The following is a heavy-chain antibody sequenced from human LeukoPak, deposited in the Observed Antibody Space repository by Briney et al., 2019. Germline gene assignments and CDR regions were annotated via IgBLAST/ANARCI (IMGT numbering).Heavy chain of an antibody. CDR2: IRPDSGGT. J-gene: IGHJ4*02. V-gene: IGHV1-2*02. Sequence: ASVKVSCKASGYSFTGHYIHWVRQAPGHGLEWMGWIRPDSGGTKYLQKFQGRVTMTRDTSIGTAFMELTRLTSDDTAVYYCARASYCGGDCYHSFDYWGQGTLVTVTS. CDR1: GYSFTGHY. CDR3: ARASYCGGDCYHSFDY. D-gene: IGHD2-21*02.